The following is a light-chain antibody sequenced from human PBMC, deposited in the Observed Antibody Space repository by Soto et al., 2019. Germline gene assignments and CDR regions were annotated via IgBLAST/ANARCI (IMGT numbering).Light chain of an antibody. J-gene: IGKJ4*01. CDR1: QSVSNNY. V-gene: IGKV3-20*01. CDR3: QQAATFPLT. CDR2: GAS. Sequence: EIVLTQSPGTLSLSPGERATLSCRASQSVSNNYLAWYQQKPGQAPRLLIYGASNRATGIPDRFSGSGSGTDFTLTISRLEPEDSATYYCQQAATFPLTFGGGTEVEIK.